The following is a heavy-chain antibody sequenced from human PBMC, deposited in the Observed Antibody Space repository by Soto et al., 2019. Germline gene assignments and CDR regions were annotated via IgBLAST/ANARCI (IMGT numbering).Heavy chain of an antibody. V-gene: IGHV5-51*01. Sequence: PGESLKISCKGSGYSFTSYWIGWVLQIPRKGLEWVGIIYPGDSDTRYSPSFQGQVTISADKSISTAYLQWSSLKASDTAMYYCARLFAPYCRGGSCYRVNGFDRWGQGTLITVSS. D-gene: IGHD2-15*01. CDR1: GYSFTSYW. CDR3: ARLFAPYCRGGSCYRVNGFDR. J-gene: IGHJ5*02. CDR2: IYPGDSDT.